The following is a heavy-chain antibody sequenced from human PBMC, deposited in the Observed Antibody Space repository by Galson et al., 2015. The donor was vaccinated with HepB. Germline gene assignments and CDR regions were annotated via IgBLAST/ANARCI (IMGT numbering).Heavy chain of an antibody. CDR2: IWHDGSNQ. V-gene: IGHV3-33*01. J-gene: IGHJ2*01. D-gene: IGHD2-15*01. CDR3: ARETVVLNWNFDL. CDR1: GFNFRSHG. Sequence: SLRLSCAASGFNFRSHGIHWVRQAPGRGLGWVACIWHDGSNQHYADSVKGRFTISRDNSIDTMYLQMNSLRVEDTAVYYCARETVVLNWNFDLWGRGTLVTVSS.